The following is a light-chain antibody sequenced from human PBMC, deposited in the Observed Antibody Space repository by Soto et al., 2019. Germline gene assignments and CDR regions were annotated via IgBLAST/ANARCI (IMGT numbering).Light chain of an antibody. CDR2: DAS. J-gene: IGKJ1*01. V-gene: IGKV3-20*01. CDR3: LQYGSSPRT. CDR1: QSVSSNF. Sequence: EIVLTQSPGTLSLSPGERATLSCRASQSVSSNFLAWYQQKPGLAPRLLIYDASKRATGIPDRFRGSGSGTDFTLTISTLEPEDFAVYYCLQYGSSPRTFGQGTKVDIK.